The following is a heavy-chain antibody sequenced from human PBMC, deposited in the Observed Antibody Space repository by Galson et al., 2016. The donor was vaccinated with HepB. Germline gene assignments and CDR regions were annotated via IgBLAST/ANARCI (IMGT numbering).Heavy chain of an antibody. D-gene: IGHD6-13*01. Sequence: SLRLSCAASGFTFSDYYMSWIRQAPGKGLEWVSYISSGSTTILYAGSVKGRFTVSRDNAKNSLYLQMNSLRPEDTAVYYCTREPRLGYVDSWGQGTPVTVSS. CDR2: ISSGSTTI. J-gene: IGHJ4*02. V-gene: IGHV3-11*01. CDR1: GFTFSDYY. CDR3: TREPRLGYVDS.